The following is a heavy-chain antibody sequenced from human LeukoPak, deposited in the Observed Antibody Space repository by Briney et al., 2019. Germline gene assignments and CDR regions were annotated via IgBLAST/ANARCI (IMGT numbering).Heavy chain of an antibody. D-gene: IGHD6-13*01. J-gene: IGHJ5*02. Sequence: GGSPRLSCAASGFTFSTSAMNWVRQAPGKGLEWVSSINNVRSHIYYADSVRGRFTISRDNADNVLYLQMNSLRAEDTAVYYCARAGSSWYLNWFDPWGQGTLVTVSS. CDR3: ARAGSSWYLNWFDP. CDR1: GFTFSTSA. V-gene: IGHV3-21*03. CDR2: INNVRSHI.